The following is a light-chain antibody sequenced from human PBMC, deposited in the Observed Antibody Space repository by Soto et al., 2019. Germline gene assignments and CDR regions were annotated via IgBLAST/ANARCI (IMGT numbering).Light chain of an antibody. CDR3: SSYAGTNEV. CDR1: SGDVGGHNF. CDR2: EVS. V-gene: IGLV2-8*01. Sequence: QSALTQPPSASGSPGQSVTISCTGTSGDVGGHNFVSWYQFHPGKAPKLIIYEVSKRPSGVPNRFSGSKSDNTASLTVSGLQAEDEADYFCSSYAGTNEVFGGGTQLTVL. J-gene: IGLJ3*02.